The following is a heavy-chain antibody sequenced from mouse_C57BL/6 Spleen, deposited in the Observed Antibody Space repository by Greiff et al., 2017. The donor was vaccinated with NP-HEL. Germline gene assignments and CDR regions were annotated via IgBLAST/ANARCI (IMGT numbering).Heavy chain of an antibody. D-gene: IGHD1-1*01. CDR2: INPYNGDT. CDR3: ARSGNYGSSHWYFDV. V-gene: IGHV1-20*01. CDR1: GYSFTGYF. Sequence: VQLQQSGPELVKPGDSVKIPCKASGYSFTGYFMNWVMQSHGKSLEWIGRINPYNGDTFYNQKFKGKATLTVDKSSSTAHMELRSLTSEDSAVYYCARSGNYGSSHWYFDVWGTGTTVTVSS. J-gene: IGHJ1*03.